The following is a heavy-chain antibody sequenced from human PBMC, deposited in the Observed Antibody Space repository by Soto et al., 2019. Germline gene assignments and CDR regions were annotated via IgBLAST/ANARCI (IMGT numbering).Heavy chain of an antibody. CDR3: ARGEYAPGYFDWLLTPYFDY. CDR2: ISAYNGNT. D-gene: IGHD3-9*01. CDR1: GYTFTSYG. J-gene: IGHJ4*02. Sequence: ASVKVSCKASGYTFTSYGISWVRQAPGQGLEWMGWISAYNGNTNYAQKLQGRVTMTTDTSTSTAYMELRSLRSDDTAVYYCARGEYAPGYFDWLLTPYFDYWRQGTLVTVSS. V-gene: IGHV1-18*04.